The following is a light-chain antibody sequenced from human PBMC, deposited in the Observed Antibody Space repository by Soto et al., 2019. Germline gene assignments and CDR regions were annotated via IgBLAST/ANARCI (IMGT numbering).Light chain of an antibody. CDR2: AAS. CDR1: QTISNY. J-gene: IGKJ5*01. V-gene: IGKV1-39*01. Sequence: DIKMNHSPSSLSASVGDRVTITCRASQTISNYLNWYQQKPGKAPVLLIFAASSLQSGVPSRFSGSRSGRNFTLTITSLQPEDSATYFCQQAKSFPLTFGQGTRLEIK. CDR3: QQAKSFPLT.